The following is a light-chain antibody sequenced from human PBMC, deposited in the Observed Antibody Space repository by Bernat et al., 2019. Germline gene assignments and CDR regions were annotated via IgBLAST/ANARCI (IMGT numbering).Light chain of an antibody. J-gene: IGKJ3*01. CDR1: QSISSW. V-gene: IGKV1-5*03. Sequence: DIQMTQSPSTLSASVGDRVTITCRASQSISSWLAWYQQKPGKAPKLLIYNASSLESGVPSRFSGSGSGTEFTLTISSLQPDDFATYYCQQYNNYPGTFGPGTKVDIK. CDR2: NAS. CDR3: QQYNNYPGT.